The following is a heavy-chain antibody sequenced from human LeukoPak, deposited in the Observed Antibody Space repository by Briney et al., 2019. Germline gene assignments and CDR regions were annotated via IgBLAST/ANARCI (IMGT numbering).Heavy chain of an antibody. D-gene: IGHD5-12*01. Sequence: SETLSLTCTVPGGSISSYYWSWIRQPPGKGLEWIGYISYSGSTIYNPSLKSRVTISVDTSKNQFSLKLSSVTAADTAVYYCARDRGVAMISKYYYGMDVWGQGTTVTVSS. J-gene: IGHJ6*02. V-gene: IGHV4-59*01. CDR2: ISYSGST. CDR3: ARDRGVAMISKYYYGMDV. CDR1: GGSISSYY.